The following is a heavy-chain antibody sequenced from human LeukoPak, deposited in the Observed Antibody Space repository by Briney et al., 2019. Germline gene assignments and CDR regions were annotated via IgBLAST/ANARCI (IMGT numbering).Heavy chain of an antibody. CDR2: VYEDGKA. D-gene: IGHD2-2*01. V-gene: IGHV4-39*01. J-gene: IGHJ6*03. CDR1: GGFISGTNNY. CDR3: ARLDCSSASCYFYYYYMDV. Sequence: SETLSLTCNVSGGFISGTNNYWGWIRQPPGKGLEWIGHVYEDGKAYSSPSLRSRVTISADTSKNQFSLKLWSVTAADTGVYYCARLDCSSASCYFYYYYMDVWGKGTTVTVSS.